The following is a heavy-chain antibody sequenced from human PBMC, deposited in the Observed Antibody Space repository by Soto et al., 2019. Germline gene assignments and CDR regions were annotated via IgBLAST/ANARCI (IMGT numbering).Heavy chain of an antibody. Sequence: GGSLRLSCAASGFTFSSYAMSWVRQAPGKGLEWVSAISGSGGSTYYADSVKGRFTISRDNSKNTLYLQMNSLRAEDTAVYYCAKVFYDSSGYYRDYWGQGTLVTVSS. D-gene: IGHD3-22*01. CDR3: AKVFYDSSGYYRDY. CDR1: GFTFSSYA. CDR2: ISGSGGST. J-gene: IGHJ4*02. V-gene: IGHV3-23*01.